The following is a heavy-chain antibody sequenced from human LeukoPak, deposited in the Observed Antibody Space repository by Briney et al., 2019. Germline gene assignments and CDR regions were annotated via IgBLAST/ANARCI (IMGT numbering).Heavy chain of an antibody. D-gene: IGHD2-2*01. J-gene: IGHJ3*02. CDR3: ARPSESYCSSTSCYAFDI. V-gene: IGHV4-39*01. CDR1: GGSISSSSYY. CDR2: IYYSGST. Sequence: SETLSLTCTVSGGSISSSSYYWGWIRQPPGKGLEWIGSIYYSGSTYYNPSLKSRVTISVDTSKNQFSLKLSSVTAADTAVYYCARPSESYCSSTSCYAFDIWGQGTMVTVSS.